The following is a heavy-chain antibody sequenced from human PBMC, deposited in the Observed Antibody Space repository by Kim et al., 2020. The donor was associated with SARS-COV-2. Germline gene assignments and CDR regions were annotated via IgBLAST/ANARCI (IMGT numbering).Heavy chain of an antibody. CDR3: AKSPQAEFKLRGHWVMDV. J-gene: IGHJ6*02. Sequence: GGSLRLSCSASGFPFSAFALSWVRQAPGQGLEWASSISGSSGKTYYADSVKGRFTVSRDNSKNTLYLQMNSLRVEDTAIYYCAKSPQAEFKLRGHWVMDVWGQGTPVTVSS. D-gene: IGHD4-17*01. CDR2: ISGSSGKT. V-gene: IGHV3-23*01. CDR1: GFPFSAFA.